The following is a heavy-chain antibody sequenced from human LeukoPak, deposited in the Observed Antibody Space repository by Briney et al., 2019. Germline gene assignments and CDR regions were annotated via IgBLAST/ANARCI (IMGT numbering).Heavy chain of an antibody. CDR3: ARGFSGYDFYFDY. V-gene: IGHV3-7*03. J-gene: IGHJ4*02. CDR1: GFTFSRHW. Sequence: GSLRLSRAGSGFTFSRHWMSWGRQAPGKGPEWVANIKQDGSEKYYVDSVKGRFTISRDNAKNSLYLQMNSLRAEDTAVYYCARGFSGYDFYFDYWGQGTLVTVCS. D-gene: IGHD5-12*01. CDR2: IKQDGSEK.